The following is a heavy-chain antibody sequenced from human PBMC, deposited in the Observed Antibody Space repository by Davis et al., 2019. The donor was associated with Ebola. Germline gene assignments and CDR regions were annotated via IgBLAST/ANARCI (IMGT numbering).Heavy chain of an antibody. CDR3: ARDQHFNYYYYMDV. J-gene: IGHJ6*03. Sequence: PGGSLRLSCTASGFTFGDYAMSWFRQAPGKGLEWVGFIRSKAYGGTTEYAASVKGRFTISRDNAKNSLYLQMNSLRAEDTAVYYCARDQHFNYYYYMDVWGKGTTVTVSS. V-gene: IGHV3-49*03. CDR2: IRSKAYGGTT. CDR1: GFTFGDYA. D-gene: IGHD6-13*01.